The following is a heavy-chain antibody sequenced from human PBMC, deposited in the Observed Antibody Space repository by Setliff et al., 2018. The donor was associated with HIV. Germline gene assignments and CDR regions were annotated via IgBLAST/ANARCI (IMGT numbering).Heavy chain of an antibody. J-gene: IGHJ4*02. V-gene: IGHV3-74*01. CDR3: TKNLYTSRWSPLDY. Sequence: GGSLRLSCVASGFTFTNAWVNWVRQAPGKGLVWVSRFRGDDRTTNYVDSVKGRFTISRDNSKNTLYLQMNSLRTEDTAVYYCTKNLYTSRWSPLDYWGQGTLVTVSS. D-gene: IGHD2-8*01. CDR1: GFTFTNAW. CDR2: FRGDDRTT.